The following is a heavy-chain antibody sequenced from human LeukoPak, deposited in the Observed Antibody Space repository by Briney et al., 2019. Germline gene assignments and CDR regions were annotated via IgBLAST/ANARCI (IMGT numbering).Heavy chain of an antibody. CDR3: ARDGSGMATKLGHYYDSSGFFY. Sequence: GGSLRLSCAASGFPFSSFAMHWVRQAPGKGLEWVAFIFYDGSHKDYQDSVKGRFTISRDNSKNTLYLQMNSLRAEDTAVYYCARDGSGMATKLGHYYDSSGFFYWGQGTLVTVSS. CDR2: IFYDGSHK. D-gene: IGHD3-22*01. CDR1: GFPFSSFA. V-gene: IGHV3-30*03. J-gene: IGHJ4*02.